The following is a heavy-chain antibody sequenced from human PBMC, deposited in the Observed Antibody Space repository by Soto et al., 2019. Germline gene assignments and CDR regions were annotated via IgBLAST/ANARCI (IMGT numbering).Heavy chain of an antibody. CDR3: ASRDNDFWSGYPLDYYGMDV. V-gene: IGHV1-3*01. Sequence: ASVKVSCKASGYTFTSYATHWVRQAPGQRLEWMGWINAGNGNTKYSQKFQGRVTITRDTSASTAYMELSSLRSEDTAVYYCASRDNDFWSGYPLDYYGMDVWGQGTTVTVSS. D-gene: IGHD3-3*01. CDR2: INAGNGNT. J-gene: IGHJ6*02. CDR1: GYTFTSYA.